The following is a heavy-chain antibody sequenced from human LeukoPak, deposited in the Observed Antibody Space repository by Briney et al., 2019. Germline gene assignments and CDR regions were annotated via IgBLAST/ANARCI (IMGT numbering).Heavy chain of an antibody. CDR2: IYYSGST. D-gene: IGHD2-15*01. Sequence: PSETLSLTCTVSGGSISSSSYYWGWIRQPPGKGLEWIGSIYYSGSTYYNPPLKSRVTISVDTSKNQFSLKLSSVTAADTAVYYCARHGRGGSFRDDAFDIWGQGTMVTVSS. V-gene: IGHV4-39*01. CDR3: ARHGRGGSFRDDAFDI. CDR1: GGSISSSSYY. J-gene: IGHJ3*02.